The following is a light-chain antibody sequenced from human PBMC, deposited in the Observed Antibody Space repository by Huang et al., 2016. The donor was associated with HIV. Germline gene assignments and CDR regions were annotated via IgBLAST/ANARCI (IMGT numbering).Light chain of an antibody. J-gene: IGKJ4*01. CDR1: QSVIDNSNNNNH. V-gene: IGKV4-1*01. Sequence: DIVMTQSPDSLPVSLGERATINCKSSQSVIDNSNNNNHLAWYQQKPGQHPKLLLYWESTRESGVPDRFSGSGSETEFSLSISSLQAEDVAVYYCQQDYSSPLTFGGGTKVEIK. CDR3: QQDYSSPLT. CDR2: WES.